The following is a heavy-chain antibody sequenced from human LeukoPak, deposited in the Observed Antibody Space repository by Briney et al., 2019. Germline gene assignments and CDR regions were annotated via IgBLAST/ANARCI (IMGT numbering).Heavy chain of an antibody. J-gene: IGHJ4*02. CDR1: GFTFRDYW. D-gene: IGHD3-10*01. CDR2: IKKDGSEK. V-gene: IGHV3-7*01. CDR3: ARFTGQLWSHSFDD. Sequence: GGSLRFSCAAPGFTFRDYWTSWVPQAPGKGLGGVGSIKKDGSEKFYVDSVKGRFTISRDNAKNSLYLQINRLKAEDTAVYYWARFTGQLWSHSFDDWGQRTLVTVSS.